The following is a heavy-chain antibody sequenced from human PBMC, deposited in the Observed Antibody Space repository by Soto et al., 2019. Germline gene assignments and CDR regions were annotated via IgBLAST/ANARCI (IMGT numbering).Heavy chain of an antibody. CDR1: GYTFTSYG. Sequence: QVQLVQSGAEVKKPGASVKVSCKASGYTFTSYGISWVRQAPGQGLEWMGWISAYNGNTNYAQKLQGRVTMTTDTSTSTAYMELRSLRSDDTAVYYCARLIEYSSSWYRYYYYGMDVWGQGTTVTVSS. V-gene: IGHV1-18*04. D-gene: IGHD6-13*01. CDR2: ISAYNGNT. J-gene: IGHJ6*02. CDR3: ARLIEYSSSWYRYYYYGMDV.